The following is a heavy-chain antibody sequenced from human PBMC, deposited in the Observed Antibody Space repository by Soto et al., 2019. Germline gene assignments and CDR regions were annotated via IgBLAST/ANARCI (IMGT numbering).Heavy chain of an antibody. CDR3: ARDKDRLQLGGNYYYILDV. V-gene: IGHV1-69*12. CDR2: IMPVFPTP. CDR1: GGTFSTSA. J-gene: IGHJ6*02. D-gene: IGHD1-1*01. Sequence: QVQLVQSGAEVKKPGSSVKVSCKASGGTFSTSAISWVRQAPGQGLEWVGGIMPVFPTPDYAQKFQGRVTITADESTTTAYLDITSLRTDDTAVYYCARDKDRLQLGGNYYYILDVWGQGTAITVSS.